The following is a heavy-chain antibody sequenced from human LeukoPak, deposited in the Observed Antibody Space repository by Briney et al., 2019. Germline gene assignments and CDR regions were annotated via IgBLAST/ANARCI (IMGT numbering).Heavy chain of an antibody. J-gene: IGHJ4*02. CDR2: ISYDGSNK. Sequence: GGSLRLSCAASGFTFSSYAMHWVRQAPGKGLEWVAVISYDGSNKYYADSMKGRFTISRDNSKNTLYLQMNSLRAEDTAVYYCARGQRRHTDMAPSFDYWGQGTLVTVSS. D-gene: IGHD5-18*01. V-gene: IGHV3-30*04. CDR1: GFTFSSYA. CDR3: ARGQRRHTDMAPSFDY.